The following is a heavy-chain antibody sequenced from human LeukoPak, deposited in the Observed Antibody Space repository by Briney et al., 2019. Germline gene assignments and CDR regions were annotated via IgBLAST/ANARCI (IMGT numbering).Heavy chain of an antibody. Sequence: GASVKVSCKASGYTFTSYGISWVRQAPGQGLEWMGWISAYNGNTNYAQKLQGRVTMTTDTSTSTAYMELRSLRSDDTAVYYCAREGPKPREEKLWFGELFAIRYYYYGMDVWGQGTTVTVSS. J-gene: IGHJ6*02. CDR2: ISAYNGNT. CDR3: AREGPKPREEKLWFGELFAIRYYYYGMDV. D-gene: IGHD3-10*01. CDR1: GYTFTSYG. V-gene: IGHV1-18*01.